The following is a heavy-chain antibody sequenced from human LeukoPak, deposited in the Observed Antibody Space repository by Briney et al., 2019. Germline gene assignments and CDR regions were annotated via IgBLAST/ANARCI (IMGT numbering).Heavy chain of an antibody. CDR2: INPNSGGT. CDR3: ASPDRRDGYFFDY. J-gene: IGHJ4*02. D-gene: IGHD5-24*01. Sequence: ASVKVSCKASGYTFTDYYMHWVRQAPGQGLEWMGWINPNSGGTNYAQKFQGRVTMTRDTSISTAYMELSRLRSDDTAVYYCASPDRRDGYFFDYWGQGTLVTVSS. V-gene: IGHV1-2*02. CDR1: GYTFTDYY.